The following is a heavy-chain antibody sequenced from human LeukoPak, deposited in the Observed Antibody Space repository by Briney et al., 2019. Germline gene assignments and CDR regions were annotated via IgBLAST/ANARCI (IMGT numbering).Heavy chain of an antibody. D-gene: IGHD4-17*01. J-gene: IGHJ4*02. V-gene: IGHV4-30-2*01. CDR3: ARGTDGYYFDY. CDR1: GGSISSGGYS. CDR2: IYHSGST. Sequence: SETLSLTCAVSGGSISSGGYSWGWIRQPPGKGLEWIGYIYHSGSTYYNPSLKSRVTISVDRSKNQFSLKLSSVTAADTAVYYCARGTDGYYFDYWGQGTLVTVSS.